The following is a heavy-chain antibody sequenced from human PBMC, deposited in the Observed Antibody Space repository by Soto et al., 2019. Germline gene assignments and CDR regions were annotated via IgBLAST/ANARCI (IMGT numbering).Heavy chain of an antibody. CDR2: IYYSGST. CDR3: ARDSGSYEPAPYYYYGMDV. Sequence: LSLTCTVSGGSISSSSYYWGWIRQPPGKGLEWIGSIYYSGSTYYNPSLKSRVTISVDTSKNQFSLKLSSVTAADTAVYYCARDSGSYEPAPYYYYGMDVWGQGTTVTVSS. V-gene: IGHV4-39*02. CDR1: GGSISSSSYY. D-gene: IGHD3-10*01. J-gene: IGHJ6*02.